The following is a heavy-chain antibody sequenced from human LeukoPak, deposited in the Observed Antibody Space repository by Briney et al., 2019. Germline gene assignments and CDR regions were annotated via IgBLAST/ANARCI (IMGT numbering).Heavy chain of an antibody. Sequence: ASVKVSCKASGYTFTSYAMNWVRQAPGQGLEWMGWINTNTGNPTYAQGFTGRFVFSLDTSVSTAYLQISSLKAEDTAVYYCARDYQRQWLDYYYYGMDVWGQGTTVTVPS. CDR3: ARDYQRQWLDYYYYGMDV. D-gene: IGHD6-19*01. CDR1: GYTFTSYA. J-gene: IGHJ6*02. V-gene: IGHV7-4-1*02. CDR2: INTNTGNP.